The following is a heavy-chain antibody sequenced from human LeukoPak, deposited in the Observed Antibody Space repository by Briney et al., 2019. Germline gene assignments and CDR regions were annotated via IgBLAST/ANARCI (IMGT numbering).Heavy chain of an antibody. CDR3: AKDRVGANDPLDY. J-gene: IGHJ4*02. CDR1: GFTFSSYA. D-gene: IGHD1-26*01. CDR2: ISYDGSNK. Sequence: GGSLRLSCAASGFTFSSYAMHWVRQAPGKGLEWVAVISYDGSNKYYADSVKGRFTISRDNSKNTLYLQMNSLRAEDTAVYYCAKDRVGANDPLDYWGQGTLVTVSS. V-gene: IGHV3-30-3*01.